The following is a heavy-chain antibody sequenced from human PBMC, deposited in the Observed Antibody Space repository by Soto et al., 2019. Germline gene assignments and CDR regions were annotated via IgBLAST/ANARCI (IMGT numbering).Heavy chain of an antibody. CDR3: ATKPIYYYDEFGYYPLLH. V-gene: IGHV1-18*04. CDR2: ISAHNGDT. Sequence: ASVKASCTASGYSFATYGFSWVRQAPGQGLECVGWISAHNGDTHYSQKFQGRVTLTTDTSTNTGYMELRSLTSDDAAVYFCATKPIYYYDEFGYYPLLHW. CDR1: GYSFATYG. J-gene: IGHJ1*01. D-gene: IGHD3-22*01.